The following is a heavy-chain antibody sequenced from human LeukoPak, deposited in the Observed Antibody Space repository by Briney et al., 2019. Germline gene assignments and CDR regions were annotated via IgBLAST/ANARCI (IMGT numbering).Heavy chain of an antibody. J-gene: IGHJ4*02. D-gene: IGHD4-17*01. CDR1: GYSFTSYW. CDR3: ARQTTVTTFADY. V-gene: IGHV5-51*01. CDR2: IYPGDSDT. Sequence: GESLKISCKVSGYSFTSYWIGWVRQMPGKGLEWMGIIYPGDSDTTYSPSFQGQVTISADKSITTAYLQWSSLKASDTAMYYCARQTTVTTFADYWGQGTLVTVSS.